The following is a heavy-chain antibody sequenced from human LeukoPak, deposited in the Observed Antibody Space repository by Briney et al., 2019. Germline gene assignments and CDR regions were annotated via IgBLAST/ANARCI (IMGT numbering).Heavy chain of an antibody. Sequence: PSETLSLTCAVYGGSFSGYYWSWIRQPPGKGLEWIGEINHSGSTNYNPSLKSRVTISVDTSKNQFSLKLSSVTAVDTAVYYCARGRFDYWGQGTLVTVSS. CDR3: ARGRFDY. CDR1: GGSFSGYY. J-gene: IGHJ4*02. CDR2: INHSGST. V-gene: IGHV4-34*01.